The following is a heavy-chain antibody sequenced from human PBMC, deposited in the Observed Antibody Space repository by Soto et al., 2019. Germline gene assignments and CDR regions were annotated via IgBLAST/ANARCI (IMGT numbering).Heavy chain of an antibody. V-gene: IGHV4-30-4*01. CDR3: ARGPSGDKVDS. Sequence: QVQLQESGPGLVKPSQTLSLTCTVSGGSISTVDYWWSWIRQSPDMGLEWIGHIYDGGRTYNNPSLASXXPXSXXTSKSQLSLTLSSVSAADTAVYYCARGPSGDKVDSWGQGTLVTVSS. D-gene: IGHD7-27*01. CDR1: GGSISTVDYW. CDR2: IYDGGRT. J-gene: IGHJ4*02.